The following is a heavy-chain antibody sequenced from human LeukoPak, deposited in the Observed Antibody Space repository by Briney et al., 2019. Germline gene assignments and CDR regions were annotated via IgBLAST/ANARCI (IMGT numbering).Heavy chain of an antibody. D-gene: IGHD6-13*01. CDR3: ARVSAAGTGPDY. CDR2: MSNSGHT. V-gene: IGHV4-61*01. Sequence: SETLSLTGTVSGGSVSSGNYYWSWVRQPPGKGLEWIGFMSNSGHTDSTPSLKSRVTISVDTSKNQFSLKLNSVTAADTAVYYCARVSAAGTGPDYWGQGTLVTVSS. J-gene: IGHJ4*02. CDR1: GGSVSSGNYY.